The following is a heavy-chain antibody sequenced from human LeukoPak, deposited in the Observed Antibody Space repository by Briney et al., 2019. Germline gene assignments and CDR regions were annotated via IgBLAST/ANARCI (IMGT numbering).Heavy chain of an antibody. Sequence: GGSLRLSCAASGFTFSNFWMHWVRQAPGKGLVWVSRINGDGSSASYADSVKGRFTISRDNAKNTLFLQMSNLRAEDTAIYYCARIRYNDYDDWGQGTLVTVSS. V-gene: IGHV3-74*01. CDR2: INGDGSSA. CDR3: ARIRYNDYDD. D-gene: IGHD5-12*01. J-gene: IGHJ4*02. CDR1: GFTFSNFW.